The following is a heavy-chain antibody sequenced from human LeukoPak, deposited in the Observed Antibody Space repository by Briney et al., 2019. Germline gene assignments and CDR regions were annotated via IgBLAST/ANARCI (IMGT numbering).Heavy chain of an antibody. CDR3: ARGRGIVVVPAIGGKHPSTKPELDY. V-gene: IGHV4-34*01. CDR1: GGSFSGYY. CDR2: INHSGST. J-gene: IGHJ4*02. Sequence: SETLSLTCAVYGGSFSGYYWSWIRQPPGKGLEWIGEINHSGSTNYNPSLKSRVTISVDTSKNQFSPKLSSVTAADTAVYYCARGRGIVVVPAIGGKHPSTKPELDYWGQGTLVTVSS. D-gene: IGHD2-2*01.